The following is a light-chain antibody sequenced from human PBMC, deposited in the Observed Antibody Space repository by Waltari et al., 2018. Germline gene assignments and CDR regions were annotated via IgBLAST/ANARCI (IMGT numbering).Light chain of an antibody. J-gene: IGKJ1*01. Sequence: EIVLTQSPGTLSLSPGARATLSCRASQSVCRSLAWYQQKPGQAPRLLIYGASNRAPGIPDRFSGSGSWADFSLTISRLEPEDFGLYSCQHYVRLPATFGQGTKVEIK. CDR2: GAS. CDR3: QHYVRLPAT. V-gene: IGKV3-20*01. CDR1: QSVCRS.